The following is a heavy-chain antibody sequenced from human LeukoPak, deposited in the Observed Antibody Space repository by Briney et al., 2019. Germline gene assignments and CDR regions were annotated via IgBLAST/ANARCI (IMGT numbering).Heavy chain of an antibody. CDR1: GYTFTSYY. V-gene: IGHV1-46*01. D-gene: IGHD2-2*02. CDR2: INPSGGST. Sequence: ASVTVSCKASGYTFTSYYMHWVRQAPGQGLEWMGIINPSGGSTSYAQKFQGRVTMTRDMSTSTVYMELSSLRSEDTAVYYCARSPISGVPAAIARWGNWFDPWGQGTLVTVSS. CDR3: ARSPISGVPAAIARWGNWFDP. J-gene: IGHJ5*02.